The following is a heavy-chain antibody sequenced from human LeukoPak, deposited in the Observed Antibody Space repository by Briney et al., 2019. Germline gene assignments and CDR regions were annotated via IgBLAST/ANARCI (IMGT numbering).Heavy chain of an antibody. J-gene: IGHJ4*02. V-gene: IGHV3-23*01. CDR3: AIGWELLDY. CDR2: ISGSGGST. D-gene: IGHD1-26*01. CDR1: GFTFSSYS. Sequence: GGSLRLSCAASGFTFSSYSMNWVRQAPGKGLEWVSAISGSGGSTYYADSVKGRFTISRDNSKNTLYVQMHSLRAEDTAVYYCAIGWELLDYWGQGTLVTVSS.